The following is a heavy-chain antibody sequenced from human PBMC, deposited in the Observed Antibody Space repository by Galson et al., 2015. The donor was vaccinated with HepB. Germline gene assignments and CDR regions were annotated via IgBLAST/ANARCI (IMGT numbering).Heavy chain of an antibody. J-gene: IGHJ4*02. CDR1: GFTFSNYW. Sequence: SLRLSCAASGFTFSNYWITWVRQAPGKGLEWVANINQDGSDTNYVDSMKGRFTISRDNAKNSLYLQINSLRVEDTALYYCARGGDGECNYWGQGTLVTVSS. V-gene: IGHV3-7*03. CDR3: ARGGDGECNY. D-gene: IGHD2-21*01. CDR2: INQDGSDT.